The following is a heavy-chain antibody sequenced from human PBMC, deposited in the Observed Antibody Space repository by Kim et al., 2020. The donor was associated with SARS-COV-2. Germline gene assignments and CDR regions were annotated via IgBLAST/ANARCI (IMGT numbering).Heavy chain of an antibody. V-gene: IGHV3-11*01. J-gene: IGHJ4*02. CDR1: GFTFSDYY. D-gene: IGHD5-18*01. CDR3: ARGVGLGGRTLWDFGNPYFDY. Sequence: GGSLRLSCAASGFTFSDYYMSWIRQAPGKGLEWVSYISSSGSTIYYADSVKGRFTISRDNAKNSLYLQMNSLRAEDTAVYYCARGVGLGGRTLWDFGNPYFDYWGQGTLVTVSS. CDR2: ISSSGSTI.